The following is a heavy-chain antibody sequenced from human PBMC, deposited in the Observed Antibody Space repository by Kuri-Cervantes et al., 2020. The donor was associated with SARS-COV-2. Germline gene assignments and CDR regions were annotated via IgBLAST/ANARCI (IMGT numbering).Heavy chain of an antibody. D-gene: IGHD2-2*01. CDR1: GYTFTSYY. CDR3: ARVIPAXINGMDV. V-gene: IGHV1-46*03. J-gene: IGHJ6*02. CDR2: INPSGGST. Sequence: ASVKVSCXASGYTFTSYYMHWVRQAPGQGLEWMGIINPSGGSTSYAQKFQGRVTMTRDTSTSTVYMELSSLSSEDTAVYYCARVIPAXINGMDVWGQGTTVTVSS.